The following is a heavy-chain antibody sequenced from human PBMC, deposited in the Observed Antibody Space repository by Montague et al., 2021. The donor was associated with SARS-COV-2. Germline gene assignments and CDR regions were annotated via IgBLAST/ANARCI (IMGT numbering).Heavy chain of an antibody. CDR2: IYHSGST. V-gene: IGHV4-4*02. J-gene: IGHJ3*02. Sequence: SETLSLTCAVSGGSISSSNWWSWVRQPPGKGLEWIGEIYHSGSTSYNPSLKSRVTISVDKPKNQFSLKLSSVTAADTAVYYCARGYRRITIFGVVIYDAFDIWGQGTMVTGPS. D-gene: IGHD3-3*01. CDR3: ARGYRRITIFGVVIYDAFDI. CDR1: GGSISSSNW.